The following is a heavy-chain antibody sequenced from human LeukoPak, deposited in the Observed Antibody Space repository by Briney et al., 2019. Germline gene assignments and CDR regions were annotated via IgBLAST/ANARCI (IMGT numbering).Heavy chain of an antibody. Sequence: SETLSLTCTVSGGSIVSHYWNWIRQPAGRGLEWIGRFYASGTTNTSPPLKSRVTMSVDTSKNQFSLKLSSVTAADTAVYSCARRASRENFFDYWGQGILVTVSS. J-gene: IGHJ4*02. D-gene: IGHD5-24*01. V-gene: IGHV4-4*07. CDR3: ARRASRENFFDY. CDR1: GGSIVSHY. CDR2: FYASGTT.